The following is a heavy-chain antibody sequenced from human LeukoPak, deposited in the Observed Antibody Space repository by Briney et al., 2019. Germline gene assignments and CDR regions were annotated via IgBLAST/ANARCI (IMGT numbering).Heavy chain of an antibody. Sequence: SEILSLTCTVSGGSISSYYWSWIRQPAGKGLEWIGRIYTSGSTNYNPSLKSRVTMSVDTSKNQFSLKLSSVTAADTAVYYCARENSSGWYLWFDPWGQGTLVTVSS. CDR3: ARENSSGWYLWFDP. D-gene: IGHD6-19*01. V-gene: IGHV4-4*07. CDR1: GGSISSYY. CDR2: IYTSGST. J-gene: IGHJ5*02.